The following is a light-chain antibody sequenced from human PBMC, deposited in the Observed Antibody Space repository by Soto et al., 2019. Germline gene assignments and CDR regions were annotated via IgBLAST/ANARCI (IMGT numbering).Light chain of an antibody. J-gene: IGKJ1*01. CDR3: KQYNTYWT. CDR2: KAS. Sequence: DIQMTQSPSTLSASVGDRVTITCRASQVINRWLAWYQHKPGKAPKLLIYKASSLESGVPSRFSGSGSGTKFTLTISSLQPDDFATYYGKQYNTYWTFGKGTKVEIK. CDR1: QVINRW. V-gene: IGKV1-5*03.